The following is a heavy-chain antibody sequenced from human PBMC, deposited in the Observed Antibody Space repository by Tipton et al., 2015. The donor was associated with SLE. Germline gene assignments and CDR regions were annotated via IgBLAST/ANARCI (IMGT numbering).Heavy chain of an antibody. V-gene: IGHV4-31*03. CDR3: ARAGITGTTWDWYFDL. D-gene: IGHD1-7*01. CDR2: IYYTGTT. Sequence: TLSLTCTVSGGSINTGGYYWSWIRQLPGKGLEWIGYIYYTGTTYYNPSVKSRVTISLDTSKNQFSLKLSSVTAADTAVYYCARAGITGTTWDWYFDLWGRGTLVTVSS. J-gene: IGHJ2*01. CDR1: GGSINTGGYY.